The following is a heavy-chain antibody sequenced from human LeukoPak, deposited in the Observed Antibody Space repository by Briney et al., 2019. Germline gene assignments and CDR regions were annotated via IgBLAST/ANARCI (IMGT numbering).Heavy chain of an antibody. CDR2: IIPIFGTA. CDR1: GYTFTSYS. J-gene: IGHJ3*02. Sequence: SVKVSCKAAGYTFTSYSITWVRQAPGQGLEWMGGIIPIFGTANYAQKFQGRVTITADESTSTAYMELSSLRSEDTAVYYCARVGRYYDSSGYPGDAFDIWGQGTMVTVSS. V-gene: IGHV1-69*13. CDR3: ARVGRYYDSSGYPGDAFDI. D-gene: IGHD3-22*01.